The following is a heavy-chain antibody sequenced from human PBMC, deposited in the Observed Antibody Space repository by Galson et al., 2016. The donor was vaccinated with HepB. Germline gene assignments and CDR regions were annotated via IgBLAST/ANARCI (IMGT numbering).Heavy chain of an antibody. J-gene: IGHJ4*02. Sequence: SLRLSCAASGFTFGDYAMSWFRQAPGKGLEWVGFIRRKAYGGTPEYAASVKGRFTISRDESKSIAYLQMNSLKTEDTAVYYCTRGGWSRESYFDYWGQGTLVTVSS. D-gene: IGHD1-26*01. V-gene: IGHV3-49*03. CDR1: GFTFGDYA. CDR2: IRRKAYGGTP. CDR3: TRGGWSRESYFDY.